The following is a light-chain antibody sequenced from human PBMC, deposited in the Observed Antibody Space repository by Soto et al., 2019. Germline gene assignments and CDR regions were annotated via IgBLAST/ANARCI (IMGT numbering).Light chain of an antibody. Sequence: QSALTQPPSASGSPGQSVTISCTGTSSNVGGYNYVSWYQHHPGKVPKLMIYEVTKRPSGVPDRFSGSKSGNTASLTVSGLQAEDEADYYCSSYGGSYTFVFGTGTK. CDR3: SSYGGSYTFV. CDR1: SSNVGGYNY. V-gene: IGLV2-8*01. J-gene: IGLJ1*01. CDR2: EVT.